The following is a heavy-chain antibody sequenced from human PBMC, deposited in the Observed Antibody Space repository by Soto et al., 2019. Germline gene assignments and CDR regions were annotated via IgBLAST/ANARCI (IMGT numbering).Heavy chain of an antibody. CDR1: GFTFSSYG. V-gene: IGHV3-33*01. CDR3: AREMTTVTTFGDYGMDV. CDR2: IWYDGSNK. J-gene: IGHJ6*02. Sequence: PGGSLRLSCAASGFTFSSYGMHWVRQAPGKGLEWVAVIWYDGSNKYYADSVKGRFTISRDNPKNTLYLQMNSLRAEDTAVYYCAREMTTVTTFGDYGMDVWGQGTTVTVSS. D-gene: IGHD4-17*01.